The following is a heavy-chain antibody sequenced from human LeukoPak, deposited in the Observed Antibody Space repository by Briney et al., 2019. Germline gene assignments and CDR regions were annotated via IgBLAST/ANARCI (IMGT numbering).Heavy chain of an antibody. Sequence: GGSLRLSCAASGFTFSSYGMHWVRQAPGKGLEWVAVIWYDGSNKYYADSVKGRFTISRDNSKNTLYLQMNSLRAEDTAVYYCAKDGYYGSGSHIDYWGQGTLVTVSS. J-gene: IGHJ4*02. CDR3: AKDGYYGSGSHIDY. CDR1: GFTFSSYG. V-gene: IGHV3-33*06. D-gene: IGHD3-10*01. CDR2: IWYDGSNK.